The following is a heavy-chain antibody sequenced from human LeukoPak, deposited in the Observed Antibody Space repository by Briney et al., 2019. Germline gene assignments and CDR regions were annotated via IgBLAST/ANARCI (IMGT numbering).Heavy chain of an antibody. V-gene: IGHV3-33*01. CDR2: IWYDGSNK. CDR3: ARERELLRDAPAYYFDY. CDR1: GFTFSSYG. D-gene: IGHD1-7*01. J-gene: IGHJ4*02. Sequence: GGSLRLSCAASGFTFSSYGMHWVRQAPGKGPEWVAVIWYDGSNKYYADSVKGRFTISRDNSKNTLYLQMNSLRAEDTAVYYCARERELLRDAPAYYFDYWGQGTLVTVSS.